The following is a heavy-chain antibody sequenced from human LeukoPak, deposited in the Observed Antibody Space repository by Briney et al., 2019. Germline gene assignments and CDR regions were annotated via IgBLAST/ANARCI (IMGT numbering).Heavy chain of an antibody. CDR1: GYSISTGYY. V-gene: IGHV4-38-2*02. CDR2: IYRTGST. D-gene: IGHD5-18*01. Sequence: SQTRSLTCTVSGYSISTGYYWGWIRQPPGKGLQWIGSIYRTGSTYYNPSLKSRVTISVDTSKNQFSLNLNSLTAADTAIYYCARVLSDSSGYNFEYWGQGTLVTVSS. CDR3: ARVLSDSSGYNFEY. J-gene: IGHJ4*02.